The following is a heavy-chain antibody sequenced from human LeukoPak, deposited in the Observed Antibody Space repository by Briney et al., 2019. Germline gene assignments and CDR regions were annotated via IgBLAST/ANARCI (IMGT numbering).Heavy chain of an antibody. Sequence: GESLKISCRGSGYTFSNYYIAWVRQMPGKGLEWMGINSPFGSETTYSPYFQGHITISADTSSSTTYLQWSSLKASDTAMYYCARHITMAPSYYYYVMDVWGQGTTVTVSS. CDR3: ARHITMAPSYYYYVMDV. J-gene: IGHJ6*02. CDR2: NSPFGSET. D-gene: IGHD3-10*01. V-gene: IGHV5-51*01. CDR1: GYTFSNYY.